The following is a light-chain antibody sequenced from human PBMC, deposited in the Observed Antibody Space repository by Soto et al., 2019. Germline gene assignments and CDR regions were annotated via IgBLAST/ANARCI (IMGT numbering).Light chain of an antibody. CDR1: QPITAW. V-gene: IGKV1-5*01. J-gene: IGKJ2*01. CDR3: QQYNLFPYT. Sequence: DIQMTQSPSTLSASVGDRVTITCRASQPITAWLAWYQQKPGKAPNLLIYDASDLQCGVPSRFSGSGSGTEFTLTITGRQPDDFATYYCQQYNLFPYTFGQGTKLEIK. CDR2: DAS.